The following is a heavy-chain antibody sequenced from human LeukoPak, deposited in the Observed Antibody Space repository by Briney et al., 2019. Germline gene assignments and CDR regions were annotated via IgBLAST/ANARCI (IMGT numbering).Heavy chain of an antibody. V-gene: IGHV4-59*01. CDR3: ARGVRVGGDWFDP. Sequence: SETLSLTCTVSGVSINSSYWSWIRQPPGKGLEWIGYMYFTGSISYTPSLKRPVTITLDTSKNQFSLKMSSVTAADTAVYYCARGVRVGGDWFDPWGQGTLVTVSS. CDR1: GVSINSSY. D-gene: IGHD3-10*01. CDR2: MYFTGSI. J-gene: IGHJ5*02.